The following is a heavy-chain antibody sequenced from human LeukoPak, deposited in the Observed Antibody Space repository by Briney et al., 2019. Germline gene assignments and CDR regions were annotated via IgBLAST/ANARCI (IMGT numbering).Heavy chain of an antibody. Sequence: GGSLRLSCAASGFTFSSYAMSWVRQAPGKGLEWVSAISGSGGSTYYADSVKGRFTNSRDNSKNTLYLQMNSLRAEDTAVYYCAKGSDSSGYYYVLCFDYWGQGTLVTVSS. CDR2: ISGSGGST. D-gene: IGHD3-22*01. J-gene: IGHJ4*02. CDR1: GFTFSSYA. CDR3: AKGSDSSGYYYVLCFDY. V-gene: IGHV3-23*01.